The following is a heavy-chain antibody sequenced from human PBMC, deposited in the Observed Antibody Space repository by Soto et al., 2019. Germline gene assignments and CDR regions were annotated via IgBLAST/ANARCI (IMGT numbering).Heavy chain of an antibody. D-gene: IGHD3-10*01. Sequence: QVQLVESGGGVVQPGRSLRLSCAASGFTFSSYGMHWVRQAPGMGLEWVAVIWYDGSNKYYADSVKGRFTISRDNSKNTLYLQMISLRAEDTAVYYCARRTTMVRGVGTAFDYWGQGTLVTVSS. V-gene: IGHV3-33*01. CDR1: GFTFSSYG. CDR3: ARRTTMVRGVGTAFDY. J-gene: IGHJ4*02. CDR2: IWYDGSNK.